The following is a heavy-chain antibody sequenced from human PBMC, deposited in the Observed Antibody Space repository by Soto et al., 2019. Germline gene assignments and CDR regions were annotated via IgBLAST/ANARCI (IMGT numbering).Heavy chain of an antibody. Sequence: SETLSLTCTVSGGSISSGGYYWSWIRQHPGKGLEWIGYIYYSGSTYYNPSLKSRVTISVDTSKNQSSLKLSSVTAADTAVYYCARGGNYYDSSGYYDYWGQGTLVTVSS. V-gene: IGHV4-31*03. D-gene: IGHD3-22*01. CDR2: IYYSGST. CDR3: ARGGNYYDSSGYYDY. CDR1: GGSISSGGYY. J-gene: IGHJ4*02.